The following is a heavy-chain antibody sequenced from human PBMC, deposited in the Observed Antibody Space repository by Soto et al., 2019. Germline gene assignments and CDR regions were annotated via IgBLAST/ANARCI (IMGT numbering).Heavy chain of an antibody. V-gene: IGHV3-23*01. J-gene: IGHJ4*02. CDR2: ITGSGPDT. D-gene: IGHD2-8*01. Sequence: EGSLRLSCTASRFTFRNNVLSWVRQAPGKGLDWVSGITGSGPDTYYADSVKGRFTISRDNSKYMVFLLMNSLRAEDTALYYCAKNGLDNSPSAIDSWGLGTLVTVSS. CDR1: RFTFRNNV. CDR3: AKNGLDNSPSAIDS.